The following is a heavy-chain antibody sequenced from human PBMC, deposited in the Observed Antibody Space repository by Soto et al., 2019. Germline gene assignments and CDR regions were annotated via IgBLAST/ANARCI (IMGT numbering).Heavy chain of an antibody. CDR3: AKHFIGGRLQSPFDL. CDR1: WGPFGPVT. Sequence: EVQLVESGGGFVQAGGFLGLACCGFWGPFGPVTINWGRPGPGEGVGGGSGLSDNVGTTHYAYSVKGRFTISRDKSKKTLYLQMNNLRAEDTAVYYCAKHFIGGRLQSPFDLWGQGTLVTVSS. J-gene: IGHJ4*02. CDR2: LSDNVGTT. D-gene: IGHD1-1*01. V-gene: IGHV3-23*04.